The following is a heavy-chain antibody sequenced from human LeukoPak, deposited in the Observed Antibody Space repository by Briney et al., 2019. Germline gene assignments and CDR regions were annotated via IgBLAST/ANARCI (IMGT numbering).Heavy chain of an antibody. D-gene: IGHD2-2*01. J-gene: IGHJ5*02. Sequence: PSETLSLTCAVSGYSISSGYYWGWIRQPPGQGLEWIGSIYHSGSTYYNPSLKSRVTISVDTSRNQFSLKLSSVTAADTAVYYCARVWSGYCSSTSCYVAYNWFDPWRQGTLVTVSS. CDR3: ARVWSGYCSSTSCYVAYNWFDP. CDR2: IYHSGST. CDR1: GYSISSGYY. V-gene: IGHV4-38-2*01.